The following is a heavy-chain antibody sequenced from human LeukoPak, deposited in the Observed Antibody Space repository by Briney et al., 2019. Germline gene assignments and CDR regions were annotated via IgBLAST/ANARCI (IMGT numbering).Heavy chain of an antibody. V-gene: IGHV4-39*01. CDR1: GGSISSSSYY. Sequence: SQTLSLTCTVSGGSISSSSYYWGWIRQPPGKGLEWIGSMSYSGSTYYNPSLKSRVTIAVDTSKTQSSLKLSSVTAADTAVYYCARFYTTSQYGSGYMDVWAKGPRSPSP. CDR3: ARFYTTSQYGSGYMDV. D-gene: IGHD3-10*01. J-gene: IGHJ6*03. CDR2: MSYSGST.